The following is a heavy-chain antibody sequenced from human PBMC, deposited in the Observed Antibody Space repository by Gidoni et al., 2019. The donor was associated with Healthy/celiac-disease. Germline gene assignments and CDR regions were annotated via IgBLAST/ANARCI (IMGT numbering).Heavy chain of an antibody. CDR1: GFSLSNARMG. D-gene: IGHD4-17*01. CDR2: IFSNDEK. V-gene: IGHV2-26*01. J-gene: IGHJ4*02. Sequence: QVTWKEPGPVLVKPTETLTLPCTVSGFSLSNARMGVSWIRQPPGKALEWLAHIFSNDEKSYSTSLKSRLTISKDTSKSQVVLTMTNMDPVDTATYYCARTDYGGNSEDYWGQGTLFTVSS. CDR3: ARTDYGGNSEDY.